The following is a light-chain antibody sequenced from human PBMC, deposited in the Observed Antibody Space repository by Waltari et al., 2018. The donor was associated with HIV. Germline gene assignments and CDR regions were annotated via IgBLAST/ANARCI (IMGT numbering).Light chain of an antibody. J-gene: IGKJ2*01. CDR3: MQSMQLPYV. CDR2: EVA. V-gene: IGKV2D-29*01. Sequence: DIVMTQTPLSLSVTPGQPASISCKSSQSLLNNGGKTFLYWYLQKSGQPPQRLMYEVANRFSGVPVRFSGGGSGTNFTLKISRVEAEDVGVYYCMQSMQLPYVFGQGTKLEI. CDR1: QSLLNNGGKTF.